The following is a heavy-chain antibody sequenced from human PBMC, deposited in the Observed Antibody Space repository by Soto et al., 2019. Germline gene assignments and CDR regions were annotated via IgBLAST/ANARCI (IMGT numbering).Heavy chain of an antibody. CDR1: GFTFNSYA. CDR2: IGANGDSI. V-gene: IGHV3-23*01. CDR3: TGGSNSVY. D-gene: IGHD1-26*01. Sequence: QAGGSLRLSCAASGFTFNSYAMSWVRQAPGKGLEWVSHIGANGDSIYYADSVKGRFTISRDNSKNTLYLQMTGLRADDTAVYYCTGGSNSVYWGQGTLVTLSS. J-gene: IGHJ4*02.